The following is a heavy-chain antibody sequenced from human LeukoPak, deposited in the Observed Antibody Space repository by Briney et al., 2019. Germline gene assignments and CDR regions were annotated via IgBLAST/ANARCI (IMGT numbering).Heavy chain of an antibody. CDR1: GGSISSYY. D-gene: IGHD4-17*01. V-gene: IGHV4-4*07. J-gene: IGHJ6*03. CDR3: ARVLWGVTTQGYYYYMDV. CDR2: IYTSGST. Sequence: PSETLSLTCTVSGGSISSYYWSWIRQPAGKGLEWIGRIYTSGSTNYNPSLKSRVTMSVDTSKNQFSLKLSSVTAADTAVYYCARVLWGVTTQGYYYYMDVWGKGTTVTVSS.